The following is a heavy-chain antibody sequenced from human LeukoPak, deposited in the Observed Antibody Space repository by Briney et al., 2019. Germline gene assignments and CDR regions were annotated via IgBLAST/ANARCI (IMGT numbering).Heavy chain of an antibody. D-gene: IGHD4-17*01. V-gene: IGHV3-53*04. Sequence: GGSLRLSCAASGFTVSSNYMTWVRQAPGKGLEWVSVIYSGGTTYYADSVKGRFTISRHNSKNTLYLQMNSLRAEDTAVYYCARLYGDSYFDYWGQGTLVTVSS. CDR1: GFTVSSNY. CDR2: IYSGGTT. J-gene: IGHJ4*02. CDR3: ARLYGDSYFDY.